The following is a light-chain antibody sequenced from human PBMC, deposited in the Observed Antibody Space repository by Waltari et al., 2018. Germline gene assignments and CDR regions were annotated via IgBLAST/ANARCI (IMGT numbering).Light chain of an antibody. CDR2: EVS. V-gene: IGLV2-23*02. Sequence: QSALTQPASVSGSPGQSITISCTGTSSDVGSYNLVSWYQQFPGKAPKLMIFEVSKRPSGVSNRFSCSKSGNTASLTISGLQTEDEADYYCCSYAGSLTPCVFGTGTRVTV. CDR3: CSYAGSLTPCV. CDR1: SSDVGSYNL. J-gene: IGLJ1*01.